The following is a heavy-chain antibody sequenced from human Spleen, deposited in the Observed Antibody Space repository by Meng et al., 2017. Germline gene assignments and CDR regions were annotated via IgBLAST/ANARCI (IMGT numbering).Heavy chain of an antibody. D-gene: IGHD6-19*01. CDR1: GFTFSSHA. CDR2: ISYDGSNK. Sequence: GESLKISCAASGFTFSSHAVHWVRQAPGKGLECVAVISYDGSNKYYADSVKGRFTISRDNSKNTLYLQMNSLRAEDTAVYYCARDLAIAVAGTDYYYYYGMDVWGQGTTVTVSS. J-gene: IGHJ6*02. V-gene: IGHV3-30*04. CDR3: ARDLAIAVAGTDYYYYYGMDV.